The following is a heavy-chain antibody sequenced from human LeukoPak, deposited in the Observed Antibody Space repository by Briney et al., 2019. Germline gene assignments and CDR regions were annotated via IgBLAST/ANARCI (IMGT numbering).Heavy chain of an antibody. V-gene: IGHV1-69*04. J-gene: IGHJ3*02. CDR3: ATTPLSESLAVAGTGGAFDI. D-gene: IGHD6-19*01. CDR2: IIPILGIA. Sequence: GASVKVSCKASGGTFSSYAISWVRQAPGQGLEWMGRIIPILGIANYAQKFQGRVTITADKSTSTAYMELSSLRSEDTAVYYCATTPLSESLAVAGTGGAFDIWGQGTMVTVSS. CDR1: GGTFSSYA.